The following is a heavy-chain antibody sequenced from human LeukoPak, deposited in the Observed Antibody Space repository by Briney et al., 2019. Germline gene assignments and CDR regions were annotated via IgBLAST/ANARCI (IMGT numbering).Heavy chain of an antibody. CDR2: ISSSSSYI. CDR1: GFTFSSYS. V-gene: IGHV3-21*01. Sequence: GGSLRLSCAASGFTFSSYSMNWVRQAPGKGLEWASSISSSSSYIYYADSVKGRFTISRDNAKNSLYLQMNSLRAEDTAVYYCARGEDYGDYESYGMDVWGQGTTVTVSS. D-gene: IGHD4-17*01. J-gene: IGHJ6*02. CDR3: ARGEDYGDYESYGMDV.